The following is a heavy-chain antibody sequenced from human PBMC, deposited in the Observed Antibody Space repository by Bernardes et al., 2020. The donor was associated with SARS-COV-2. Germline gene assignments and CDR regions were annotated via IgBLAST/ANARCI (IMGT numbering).Heavy chain of an antibody. V-gene: IGHV1-18*01. CDR2: ISAYNGNT. CDR1: GYTFTSYG. CDR3: ARDLFPYSTVTTHYYYYGMDV. J-gene: IGHJ6*02. Sequence: ASVKVSCKASGYTFTSYGISWVRQAPGQGLEWMGWISAYNGNTNYAQKLQGRVTMTTDTSTSTAYMELRSLRSDDTAVYYCARDLFPYSTVTTHYYYYGMDVWGQGTTVTVSS. D-gene: IGHD4-17*01.